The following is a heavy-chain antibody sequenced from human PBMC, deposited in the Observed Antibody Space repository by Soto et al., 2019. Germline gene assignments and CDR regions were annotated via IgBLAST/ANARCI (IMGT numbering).Heavy chain of an antibody. Sequence: GASVKVSCKASGYTFTGYYMHWVRQAPGQGLEWMGWINPNSGGTNYAQKFQGRVTMTRDTSISTAYMELSRLRSDDTAVYYCARDLPSNSGSPPRFDYWGQGTLVTVSS. CDR3: ARDLPSNSGSPPRFDY. J-gene: IGHJ4*02. V-gene: IGHV1-2*02. D-gene: IGHD1-26*01. CDR2: INPNSGGT. CDR1: GYTFTGYY.